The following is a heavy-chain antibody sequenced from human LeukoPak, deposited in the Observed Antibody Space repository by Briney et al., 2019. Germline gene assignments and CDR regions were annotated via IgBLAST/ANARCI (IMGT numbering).Heavy chain of an antibody. CDR1: LDSTTSNF. J-gene: IGHJ4*02. D-gene: IGHD1-14*01. CDR3: AREILGGFNPGAY. Sequence: SETLSLTCTVSLDSTTSNFWSWVRQPPGKGLEWIGEIHRSGSPNYNPSLQSRVTISIDRSGNQIVLELTSVTAADTAVYYCAREILGGFNPGAYWGQGTLVTVSS. V-gene: IGHV4-4*02. CDR2: IHRSGSP.